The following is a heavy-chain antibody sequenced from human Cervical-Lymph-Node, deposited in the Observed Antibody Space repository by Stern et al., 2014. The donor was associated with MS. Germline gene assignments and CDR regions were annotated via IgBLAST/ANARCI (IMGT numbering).Heavy chain of an antibody. V-gene: IGHV1-69*01. J-gene: IGHJ4*02. CDR2: IIPIVGAP. CDR1: GGTFSSYA. D-gene: IGHD3-3*02. CDR3: AKHYWTGYYYHFDY. Sequence: DQLVESGAEVKKPGSSVKVSCKASGGTFSSYAFSWVRQAPGQGLEWIGGIIPIVGAPHYAPKFQGRVTITADEYTSTAYMELNSLRSDDTGVYYCAKHYWTGYYYHFDYWGQGTLVIVSS.